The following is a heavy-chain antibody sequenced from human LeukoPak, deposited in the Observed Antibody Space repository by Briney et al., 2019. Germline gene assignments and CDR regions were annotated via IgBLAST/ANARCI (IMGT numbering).Heavy chain of an antibody. Sequence: GASVKVSCKASGYTFTSYGISWVRQAPGQGLEWMGWISAYNGNTNYAQKLQGRVTMTTDTSTSTAYMELRSLRSDDTAVYYCARDRGDIVVVPGATDIWGQGTMVTVSS. D-gene: IGHD2-2*01. J-gene: IGHJ3*02. CDR1: GYTFTSYG. CDR2: ISAYNGNT. CDR3: ARDRGDIVVVPGATDI. V-gene: IGHV1-18*01.